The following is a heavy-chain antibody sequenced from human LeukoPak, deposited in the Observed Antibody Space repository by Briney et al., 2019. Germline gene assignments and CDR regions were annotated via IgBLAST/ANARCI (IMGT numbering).Heavy chain of an antibody. V-gene: IGHV3-53*01. Sequence: GGSLRLSCAASGFTVSSNYMSWVRQAPGKGLEWVPVIYSGGSTYYADSVKGRFTISRDNSKNTLYLQMNSLRAEDTAVYYCARGSSSPPGAFDIWGQGTMVTVSS. CDR3: ARGSSSPPGAFDI. CDR1: GFTVSSNY. J-gene: IGHJ3*02. CDR2: IYSGGST. D-gene: IGHD1-26*01.